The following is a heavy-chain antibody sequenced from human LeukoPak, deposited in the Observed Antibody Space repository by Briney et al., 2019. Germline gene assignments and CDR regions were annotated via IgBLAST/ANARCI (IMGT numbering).Heavy chain of an antibody. CDR1: GYSFTNYW. V-gene: IGHV5-51*01. CDR2: LYPGDSDT. CDR3: ATHYYYGSGSYDY. D-gene: IGHD3-10*01. Sequence: GESLKISCKGSGYSFTNYWIGWVRQMPGKGLEWVGILYPGDSDTRYSPSFQGQVTISADKSISTAYLQWSSLKASDTAMYYCATHYYYGSGSYDYWGQGTLVTVSS. J-gene: IGHJ4*02.